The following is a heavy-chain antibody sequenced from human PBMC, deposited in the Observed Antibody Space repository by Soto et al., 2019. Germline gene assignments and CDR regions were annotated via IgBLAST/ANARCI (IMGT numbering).Heavy chain of an antibody. CDR1: RFIFDDYA. V-gene: IGHV3-9*01. J-gene: IGHJ3*02. D-gene: IGHD3-9*01. CDR2: ISWNSGTK. Sequence: GGSLRLSCAASRFIFDDYAMHWVRQAPGKGLEWVSGISWNSGTKGYADSVKGRFTISRDNAKNSLYLQMNSLRVEDTALYYCARVGTGSSTPLDIWGQGTMVTVSS. CDR3: ARVGTGSSTPLDI.